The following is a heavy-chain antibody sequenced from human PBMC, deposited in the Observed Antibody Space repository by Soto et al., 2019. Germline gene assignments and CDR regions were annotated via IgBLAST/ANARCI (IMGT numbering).Heavy chain of an antibody. D-gene: IGHD1-1*01. V-gene: IGHV5-51*01. CDR3: ATHGPHTGVPSRYDYYYMDV. Sequence: PGESLKISCKGSGYSFTSYWIGWVRQMPGKGLEWMGIIYPGDSDTRYSPSFQGQVTISADKSISTAYLQWSSLKASDTAMYYCATHGPHTGVPSRYDYYYMDVWGKGTAVTVSS. CDR2: IYPGDSDT. CDR1: GYSFTSYW. J-gene: IGHJ6*03.